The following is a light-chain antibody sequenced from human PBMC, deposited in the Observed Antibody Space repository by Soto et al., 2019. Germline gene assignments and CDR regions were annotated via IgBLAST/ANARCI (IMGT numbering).Light chain of an antibody. CDR2: GAS. Sequence: EVVLMQSPDTLSLSPGERATLSCRASESINSHYIAWSQHKPGQAPRLLIFGASTRATGIPDRFSGSWSGTDVTLTNSRLEPQDFAMYYSQNYGDSPFTFGPGTKVDIK. CDR3: QNYGDSPFT. J-gene: IGKJ3*01. V-gene: IGKV3-20*01. CDR1: ESINSHY.